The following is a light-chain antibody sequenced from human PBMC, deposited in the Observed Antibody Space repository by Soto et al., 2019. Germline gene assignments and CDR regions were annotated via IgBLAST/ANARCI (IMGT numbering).Light chain of an antibody. CDR1: QSVSNNY. V-gene: IGKV3-20*01. Sequence: EIVLTQSPGTLSLSPWERATLSCRTSQSVSNNYLAWYQQKPGQAPRLLIYGASNRATGIPDRFSGSGSGTDFTLTISRLEPEDVSVYYCHQYGTAPLTFGPGTKVDIK. J-gene: IGKJ3*01. CDR2: GAS. CDR3: HQYGTAPLT.